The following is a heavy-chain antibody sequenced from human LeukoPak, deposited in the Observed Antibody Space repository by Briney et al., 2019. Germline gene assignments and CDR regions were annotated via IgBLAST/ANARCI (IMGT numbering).Heavy chain of an antibody. CDR3: ARGRRGLAAANYYYYYMDV. V-gene: IGHV3-30-3*01. Sequence: GGSLRLSCAASGFTFSSYAMHWVRQAPGKGLEWVAVISYDGSNKYYADSVKGRFTISRDNSKNTLYLQMNSLRAEDTAVYYCARGRRGLAAANYYYYYMDVWGKGTTVTVSS. D-gene: IGHD6-13*01. CDR2: ISYDGSNK. J-gene: IGHJ6*03. CDR1: GFTFSSYA.